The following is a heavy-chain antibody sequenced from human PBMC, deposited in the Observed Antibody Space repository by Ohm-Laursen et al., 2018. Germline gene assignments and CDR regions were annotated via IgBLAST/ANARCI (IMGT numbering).Heavy chain of an antibody. D-gene: IGHD5/OR15-5a*01. V-gene: IGHV5-51*01. J-gene: IGHJ4*02. CDR1: GYSFTNYW. CDR3: ARQEVSSTGRPYYFDY. Sequence: GESLKISCKGSGYSFTNYWIGWVRQMPGKGLEWMGIIYPGDSDTRYSPSFQGQVTISADKSISTAYLQWSSLKASDTAMYYCARQEVSSTGRPYYFDYWGQGTLVTVSS. CDR2: IYPGDSDT.